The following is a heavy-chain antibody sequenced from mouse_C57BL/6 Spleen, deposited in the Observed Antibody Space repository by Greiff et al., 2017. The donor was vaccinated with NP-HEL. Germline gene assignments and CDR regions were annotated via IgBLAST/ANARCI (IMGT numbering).Heavy chain of an antibody. Sequence: QVQLKQSGAELVRPGASVKLSCKASGYTFTDYYINWVKQRPGQGLEWISRIYPGSGNTYYNETFKGKATLTAEKSSSTAYMQRSSLTSEDSAVYFCAREMVTTLAMDYWGQGTSVTVSS. CDR1: GYTFTDYY. CDR3: AREMVTTLAMDY. D-gene: IGHD2-2*01. CDR2: IYPGSGNT. J-gene: IGHJ4*01. V-gene: IGHV1-76*01.